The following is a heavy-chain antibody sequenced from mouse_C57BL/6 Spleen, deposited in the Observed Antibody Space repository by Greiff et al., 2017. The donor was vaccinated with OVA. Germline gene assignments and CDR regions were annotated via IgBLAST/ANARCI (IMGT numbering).Heavy chain of an antibody. CDR3: ARDPGYYGSPYYFDD. CDR2: ISDGGSYT. V-gene: IGHV5-4*01. CDR1: GFTFSSYA. Sequence: DVMLVESGGGLVKPGGSLKLSCAASGFTFSSYAMSWVRQTPEKRLEWVATISDGGSYTSYPDNVKGRFTISRDNAKNNLYLQMSHLKSEDTAMYYCARDPGYYGSPYYFDDWGQGTTLTVSS. D-gene: IGHD1-1*01. J-gene: IGHJ2*01.